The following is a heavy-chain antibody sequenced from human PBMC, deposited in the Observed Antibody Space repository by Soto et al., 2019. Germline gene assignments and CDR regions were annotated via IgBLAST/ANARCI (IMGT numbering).Heavy chain of an antibody. CDR1: VDTFSRYA. D-gene: IGHD3-22*01. V-gene: IGHV1-69*01. CDR2: FIPIFGTA. CDR3: ARDGGGYRSRAYPMDV. J-gene: IGHJ6*02. Sequence: QVQLVQSGAEVKKPGASVKVSCKAAVDTFSRYAISWVRQAPGQGLEWMGGFIPIFGTANYAQKFQGRVTITAAESTSTAYMELCSRRSEDTAVYYCARDGGGYRSRAYPMDVWGQGTTVTVSS.